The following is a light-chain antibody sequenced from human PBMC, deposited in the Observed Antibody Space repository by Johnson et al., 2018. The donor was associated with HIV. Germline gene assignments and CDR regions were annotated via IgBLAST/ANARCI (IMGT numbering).Light chain of an antibody. J-gene: IGLJ1*01. CDR3: STWDNSLSAGGV. CDR1: NSNIGNNY. Sequence: QSVLTQPPSVSAAPGQKVTISCSGSNSNIGNNYVSWYQHLPGTAPKLLIYDNDQRPSGIPDRFSASKSGTSATLGITGLQTGDEADYHCSTWDNSLSAGGVFGTGTKVTVL. CDR2: DND. V-gene: IGLV1-51*01.